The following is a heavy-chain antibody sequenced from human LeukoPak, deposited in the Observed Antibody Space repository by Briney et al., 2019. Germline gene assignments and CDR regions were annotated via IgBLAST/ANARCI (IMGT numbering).Heavy chain of an antibody. CDR2: ISGSGGST. J-gene: IGHJ4*02. D-gene: IGHD3-16*01. Sequence: GASLRLSCAASGFTFSSYAMSWVRQAPGKGLEWVSAISGSGGSTYYADSVKGQFTISRDNSKNTLYLQMNSLRAGDTAVYYCAKVMRVYYDYVWGSSYYFDYWGQGTLVTVSS. CDR1: GFTFSSYA. CDR3: AKVMRVYYDYVWGSSYYFDY. V-gene: IGHV3-23*01.